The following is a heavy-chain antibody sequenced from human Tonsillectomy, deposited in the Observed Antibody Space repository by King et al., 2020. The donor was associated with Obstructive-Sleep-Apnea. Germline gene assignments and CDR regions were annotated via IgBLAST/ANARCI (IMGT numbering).Heavy chain of an antibody. V-gene: IGHV1-18*01. CDR1: GYTFTSYG. D-gene: IGHD5-18*01. J-gene: IGHJ6*02. CDR2: ISAYNGNT. Sequence: QLVQSGAEVKKPGASVKVSCKASGYTFTSYGISWVRQAPGQGLEWMGWISAYNGNTNYAQKLQGRVTMTTDTSTSTAYMELRSLRSDDTAVYYCARADPWKQLWPPTDYGMDVWGQGTTVTVSS. CDR3: ARADPWKQLWPPTDYGMDV.